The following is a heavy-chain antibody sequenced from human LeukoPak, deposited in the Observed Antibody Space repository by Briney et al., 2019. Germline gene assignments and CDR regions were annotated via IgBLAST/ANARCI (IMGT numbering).Heavy chain of an antibody. D-gene: IGHD3-16*01. J-gene: IGHJ4*02. CDR1: GFTFSSYW. CDR3: TRGYGSSLGGY. V-gene: IGHV3-74*01. Sequence: QTGGSLRLSYAASGFTFSSYWMHWVRQAPGKGLVWVSRINSDGSGTSYADSVKGRFTISRDNAKNTLYLQMNSLRAEDTAVYYCTRGYGSSLGGYWGQGTLVTVSS. CDR2: INSDGSGT.